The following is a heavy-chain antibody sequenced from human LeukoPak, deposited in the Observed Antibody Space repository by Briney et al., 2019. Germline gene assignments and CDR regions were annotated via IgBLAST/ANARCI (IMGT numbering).Heavy chain of an antibody. CDR3: ASGGAARGRYFDY. Sequence: SETLSLTCTVSGGSISSHYWSWIRQPPGKGLEWIGYIYYSGSTNYNPSLKSRVTISVDTSKNQFSLKLSSVTAADTAVYYCASGGAARGRYFDYWGQGTLVTVSS. V-gene: IGHV4-59*11. CDR1: GGSISSHY. J-gene: IGHJ4*02. CDR2: IYYSGST. D-gene: IGHD6-6*01.